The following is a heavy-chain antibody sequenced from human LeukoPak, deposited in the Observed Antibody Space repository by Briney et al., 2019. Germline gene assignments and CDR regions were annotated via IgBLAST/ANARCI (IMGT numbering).Heavy chain of an antibody. V-gene: IGHV3-7*01. Sequence: PGGSLRLSCAASGFTFSTYWMSWVRQAPGKGLEWVANIKQVGSEKYYVDSVKGRFTISRDNTKNSLYLQMNSLRAEDTAVYYCARVSVWGYGPSNSNYYYYYYMDVWGKGTTVTVSS. CDR2: IKQVGSEK. CDR3: ARVSVWGYGPSNSNYYYYYYMDV. J-gene: IGHJ6*03. CDR1: GFTFSTYW. D-gene: IGHD5-18*01.